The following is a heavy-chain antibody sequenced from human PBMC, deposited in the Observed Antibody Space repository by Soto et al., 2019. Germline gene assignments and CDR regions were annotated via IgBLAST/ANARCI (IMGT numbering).Heavy chain of an antibody. CDR3: SRCGRDWCFDL. CDR1: GGFFSGSY. V-gene: IGHV4-34*01. CDR2: MNHSGST. J-gene: IGHJ2*01. D-gene: IGHD2-15*01. Sequence: QVQLQQWGAGLLKPSETLSVTCAVYGGFFSGSYWSWIRQPPGKGLERIGEMNHSGSTNYNPSLKIRVPISVDTSKNQFSLKLRSVSSAVTSVDFCSRCGRDWCFDLWGRGTPDPVSS.